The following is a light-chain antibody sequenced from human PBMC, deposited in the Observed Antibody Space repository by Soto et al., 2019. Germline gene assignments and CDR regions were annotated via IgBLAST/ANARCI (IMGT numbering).Light chain of an antibody. Sequence: QSALTQTASVSGSPGQSITISCTGTSSDVGGYDYVSWYQQHPGKAPKLMIYEVSNRPSGVSNRFSGSKSGNTASLTISGLQSEDEADYYFSSYTSSSNYVFGTGTKVTVL. CDR3: SSYTSSSNYV. J-gene: IGLJ1*01. V-gene: IGLV2-14*01. CDR2: EVS. CDR1: SSDVGGYDY.